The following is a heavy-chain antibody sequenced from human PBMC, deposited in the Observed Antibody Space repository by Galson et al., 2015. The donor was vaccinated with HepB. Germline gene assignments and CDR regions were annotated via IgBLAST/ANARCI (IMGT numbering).Heavy chain of an antibody. CDR2: ISHDGIHT. J-gene: IGHJ4*02. Sequence: SLRLSCAASGFTFSNHAMHWVRQAPGKGLEPVSAISHDGIHTYYADSVKARFTISRDNSKNTLFLQMNSLRPEDTAFYHCVRGGVTPAPRHVDLDYWGQGTLVTVSS. D-gene: IGHD2-15*01. CDR3: VRGGVTPAPRHVDLDY. CDR1: GFTFSNHA. V-gene: IGHV3-64D*06.